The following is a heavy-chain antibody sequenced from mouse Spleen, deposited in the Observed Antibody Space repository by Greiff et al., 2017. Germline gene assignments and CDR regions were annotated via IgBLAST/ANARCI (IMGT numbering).Heavy chain of an antibody. D-gene: IGHD2-4*01. CDR3: ARGITRAWFAY. Sequence: VHLVESGAELMKPGASVKISCKATGYTFSSYWIEWVKQRPGHGLEWIGEILPGSGSTNYNEKFKGKATFTADTSSNTAYMQLSSLTSEDSAVYYCARGITRAWFAYWGQGTLVTVSA. CDR2: ILPGSGST. V-gene: IGHV1-9*01. CDR1: GYTFSSYW. J-gene: IGHJ3*01.